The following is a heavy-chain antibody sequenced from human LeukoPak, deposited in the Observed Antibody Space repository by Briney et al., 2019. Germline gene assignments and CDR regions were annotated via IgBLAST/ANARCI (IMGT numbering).Heavy chain of an antibody. CDR3: ARVSGYSYGYRSLFDY. CDR2: ISSGGSTI. J-gene: IGHJ4*02. V-gene: IGHV3-48*04. Sequence: PGGSLRLSCAASGFTLSTAWMNWVRQAPGKGLEWVSYISSGGSTIYYADSVKGRFTISRDNAKNSLYLQMNSLRAEDTAVYYCARVSGYSYGYRSLFDYWGQGTLVTVSS. D-gene: IGHD5-18*01. CDR1: GFTLSTAW.